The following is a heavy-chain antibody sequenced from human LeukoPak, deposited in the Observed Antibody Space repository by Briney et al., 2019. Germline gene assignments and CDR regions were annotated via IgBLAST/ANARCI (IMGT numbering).Heavy chain of an antibody. CDR3: ARWYYYETSGLYYGSFDT. V-gene: IGHV3-23*01. CDR1: GFIFSSYG. D-gene: IGHD3-22*01. Sequence: GGSLRLSCAASGFIFSSYGMRWVRQPPWKGLQGVSVIIGSGSGIHYADTVKDRLTNHRHNSMHTLYLQVNSQRAEDTAVYYCARWYYYETSGLYYGSFDTWGEGTLVTVSS. CDR2: IIGSGSGI. J-gene: IGHJ5*02.